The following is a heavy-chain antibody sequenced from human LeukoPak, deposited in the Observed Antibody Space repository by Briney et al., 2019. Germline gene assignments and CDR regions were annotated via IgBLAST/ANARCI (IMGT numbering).Heavy chain of an antibody. D-gene: IGHD3-22*01. CDR2: ISHDGSIK. CDR3: AKVRSGYYYDS. V-gene: IGHV3-30*18. Sequence: GRSLRLSCAASGFTFSSYGMHWVRQAPGKGLEWVAVISHDGSIKSYADSVRGRFTISRDTSKNKLYLQMNSLRAEDTAVYYCAKVRSGYYYDSWGRGTLATVSP. CDR1: GFTFSSYG. J-gene: IGHJ5*01.